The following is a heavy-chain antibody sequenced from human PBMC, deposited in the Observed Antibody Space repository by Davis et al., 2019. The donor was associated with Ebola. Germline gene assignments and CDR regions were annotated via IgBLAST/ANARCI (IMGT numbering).Heavy chain of an antibody. J-gene: IGHJ4*02. CDR1: GFTFSRYE. Sequence: GESLKISCAASGFTFSRYEMNWVRQAPGKGLEWVSYISSSGNIAYYADSVKGRFTISRDNAKNSLYLQVHSLRAEDTAVYYCARVPPGTRYFDYWGQGTLVSVSS. D-gene: IGHD3-16*02. V-gene: IGHV3-48*03. CDR3: ARVPPGTRYFDY. CDR2: ISSSGNIA.